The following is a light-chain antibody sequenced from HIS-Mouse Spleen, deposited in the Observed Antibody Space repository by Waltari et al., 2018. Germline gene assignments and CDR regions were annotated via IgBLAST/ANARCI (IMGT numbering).Light chain of an antibody. V-gene: IGLV3-10*01. Sequence: SYELTQPPSVSVSPGQTARITCSGDALPKKYSYWYQPKSGQAPVRVIYEDSKRPSGIPEGFSGSSSGTMSTLTISGAQVEDEADYYCYSTDSSGNHRVFGGGTKLTVL. CDR1: ALPKKY. CDR3: YSTDSSGNHRV. J-gene: IGLJ2*01. CDR2: EDS.